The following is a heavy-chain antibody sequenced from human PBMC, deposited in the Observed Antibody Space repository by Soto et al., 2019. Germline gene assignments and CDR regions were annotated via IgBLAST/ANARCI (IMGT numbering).Heavy chain of an antibody. CDR1: GYSFTGYW. Sequence: GESLKISCKGSGYSFTGYWIGWVRQMPGKGLEWMGIIYPGDSDTRYSPSFQGQVTISADKSISTAYLQWSSLKASDSAMYYCARHILLEITPREYYAMDGWGEVSTGTVSS. J-gene: IGHJ6*04. V-gene: IGHV5-51*01. D-gene: IGHD1-1*01. CDR3: ARHILLEITPREYYAMDG. CDR2: IYPGDSDT.